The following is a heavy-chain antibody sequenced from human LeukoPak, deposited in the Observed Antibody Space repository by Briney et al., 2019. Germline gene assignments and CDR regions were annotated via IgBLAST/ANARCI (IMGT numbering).Heavy chain of an antibody. D-gene: IGHD3-10*01. Sequence: QPGGSLRLSCAASGFTFSSYWMSWVRQAPGKGLEWVANIKQDGSEKYYVDSVKGRFTISRDNAKNSLYLQMNSLRAEDTAVYYCAKYYYGSGSYRIPLYYYYYYMDVWGKGTTVTISS. CDR3: AKYYYGSGSYRIPLYYYYYYMDV. V-gene: IGHV3-7*01. J-gene: IGHJ6*03. CDR2: IKQDGSEK. CDR1: GFTFSSYW.